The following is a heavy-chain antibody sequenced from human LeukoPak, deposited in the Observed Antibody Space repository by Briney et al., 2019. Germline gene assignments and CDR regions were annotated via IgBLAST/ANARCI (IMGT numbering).Heavy chain of an antibody. J-gene: IGHJ5*02. CDR3: TTSYCSSTSCYGFRFDP. D-gene: IGHD2-2*01. V-gene: IGHV3-7*05. CDR1: GFTFSSYW. CDR2: IKQDGSEK. Sequence: PGGSLRLSCAASGFTFSSYWMSWVRRAPGKGLEWVANIKQDGSEKDFVDSVKGRFTISRDNAKNSLYLQMNSLRAEDTAVYYCTTSYCSSTSCYGFRFDPWGQGTLVTVSS.